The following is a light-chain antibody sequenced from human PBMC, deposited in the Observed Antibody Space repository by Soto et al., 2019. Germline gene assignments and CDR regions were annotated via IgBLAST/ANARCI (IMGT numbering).Light chain of an antibody. Sequence: EIVLTQSPATLSLSPGERATLSCRASQSVSSYLAWYQQKPGQAPRLLIYDASNRATGIPARFSGSGSGTDFPLTIPSLEPEDFAVYYCQQRSNWPSTFCGGTKVEIK. CDR2: DAS. CDR1: QSVSSY. CDR3: QQRSNWPST. J-gene: IGKJ4*01. V-gene: IGKV3-11*01.